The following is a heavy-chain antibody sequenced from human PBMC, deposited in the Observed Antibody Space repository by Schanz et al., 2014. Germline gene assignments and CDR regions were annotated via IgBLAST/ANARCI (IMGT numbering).Heavy chain of an antibody. CDR2: ISRGGFT. CDR1: VFTSSSDA. CDR3: ATNPLILSLHYSLHILRVTGFGTTNDYF. J-gene: IGHJ1*01. D-gene: IGHD3-9*01. Sequence: SAASVFTSSSDAMSCVRPAPGKWLDWVSGISRGGFTFHAYPRKGRFTISRDNSKNTLYLLLNSFILDDTAVYYFATNPLILSLHYSLHILRVTGFGTTNDYF. V-gene: IGHV3-23*01.